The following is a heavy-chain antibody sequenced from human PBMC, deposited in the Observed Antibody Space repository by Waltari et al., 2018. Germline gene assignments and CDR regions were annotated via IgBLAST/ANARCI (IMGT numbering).Heavy chain of an antibody. CDR2: ITYDVSNK. V-gene: IGHV3-30*02. J-gene: IGHJ4*02. Sequence: QVHLVESGGGVVQPGGSLRLCCAASGFIFSSYGMHWVRQAPGKGLEWVAFITYDVSNKYYADSMKGRFTVSRDNSKNTLFLQMNTLRAEDTAVYYCAKDHVVVVPGGMTKVFDYWGQGTLVTVSS. CDR3: AKDHVVVVPGGMTKVFDY. CDR1: GFIFSSYG. D-gene: IGHD2-2*01.